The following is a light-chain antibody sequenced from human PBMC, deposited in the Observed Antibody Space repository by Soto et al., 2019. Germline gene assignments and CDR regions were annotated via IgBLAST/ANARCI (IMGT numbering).Light chain of an antibody. V-gene: IGKV3-20*01. CDR3: QHYGSSAYT. J-gene: IGKJ2*01. CDR1: QSVRSNY. Sequence: EFVLTQSPGTLSLSPGERATLSCRASQSVRSNYLAWYQQKPGQSPRLLIYGASNRATGIPDRCSGSGSGTDFTLTISRLEPEDFAVCYCQHYGSSAYTFGQGTTLEIK. CDR2: GAS.